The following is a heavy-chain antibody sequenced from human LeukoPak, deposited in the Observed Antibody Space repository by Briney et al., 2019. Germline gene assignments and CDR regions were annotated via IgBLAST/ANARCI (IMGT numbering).Heavy chain of an antibody. Sequence: SETLSLTCTVSGGSISSGGYYWSWIRQHPGKGLEWIGYIYYSGSTYCNPSLKSRVTISVDTSKNQFSLKLSSVTAADTAVYYCARGKAYYCSSTSCYSNNWFDPWGQGTLVTVSS. CDR3: ARGKAYYCSSTSCYSNNWFDP. J-gene: IGHJ5*02. D-gene: IGHD2-2*01. V-gene: IGHV4-31*03. CDR2: IYYSGST. CDR1: GGSISSGGYY.